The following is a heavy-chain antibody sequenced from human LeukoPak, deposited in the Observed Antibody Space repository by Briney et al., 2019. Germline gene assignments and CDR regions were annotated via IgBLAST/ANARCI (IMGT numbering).Heavy chain of an antibody. CDR1: GFTFSDYY. V-gene: IGHV3-11*01. D-gene: IGHD2-15*01. Sequence: GGSLRLSCAASGFTFSDYYMSWIRQAPGKGLEWVSYIGSSGSTIYYADSVKGRFTISRDNAKNSLYLQMNSLRAEDTAVYYCARDRTIYGSRFVEGDFTDSDYWGQGTLVTVSS. J-gene: IGHJ4*02. CDR2: IGSSGSTI. CDR3: ARDRTIYGSRFVEGDFTDSDY.